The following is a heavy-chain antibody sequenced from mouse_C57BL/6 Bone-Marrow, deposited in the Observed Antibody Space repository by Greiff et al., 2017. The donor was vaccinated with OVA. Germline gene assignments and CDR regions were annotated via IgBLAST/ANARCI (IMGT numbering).Heavy chain of an antibody. D-gene: IGHD1-1*01. J-gene: IGHJ1*03. CDR1: GYAFSSSW. V-gene: IGHV1-82*01. CDR2: IYPGDGDT. CDR3: ARYYYGSSSSYWYFDV. Sequence: VQLQQSGPELVKPGASVKISCKASGYAFSSSWMNWVKQRPGTGLEWIGRIYPGDGDTNYNGKFKGKATLTADKSSSTAYMQLSSLTSEDSAVYFCARYYYGSSSSYWYFDVWGTGTTVTVSS.